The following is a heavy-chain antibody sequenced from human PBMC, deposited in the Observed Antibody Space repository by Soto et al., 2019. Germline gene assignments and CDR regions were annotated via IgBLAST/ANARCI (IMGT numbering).Heavy chain of an antibody. V-gene: IGHV4-39*01. D-gene: IGHD3-22*01. CDR2: IYYSGST. J-gene: IGHJ5*02. CDR1: GGSISSSSYY. Sequence: SETLSLTCTVSGGSISSSSYYWGWIRQPPGKGLEWIGSIYYSGSTYYNPSLKSRVTISVDTSKNQFSLKLSSVTAADTAVYYCARHESYYDSSGIDPWGQGTLVTVSS. CDR3: ARHESYYDSSGIDP.